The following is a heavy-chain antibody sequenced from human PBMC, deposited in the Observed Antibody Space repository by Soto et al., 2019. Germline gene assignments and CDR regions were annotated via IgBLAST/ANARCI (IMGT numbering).Heavy chain of an antibody. CDR1: GFTFSTSW. CDR2: IKQDGSEK. Sequence: ESGGGLVQPGGFLRLSCAASGFTFSTSWMSWVRQAPGKGLEWVANIKQDGSEKYYLDSVKGRFTISRDNAENSLYLQMNSLRAEDTAVYYCATLTGDSRDYWGQGTLVTVSS. J-gene: IGHJ4*02. V-gene: IGHV3-7*05. CDR3: ATLTGDSRDY. D-gene: IGHD7-27*01.